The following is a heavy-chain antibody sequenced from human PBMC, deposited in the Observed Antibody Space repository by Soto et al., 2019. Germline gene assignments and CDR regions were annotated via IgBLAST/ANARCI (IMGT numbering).Heavy chain of an antibody. Sequence: PGGSLRLSSAASGFTFTRCSMNWVRQAPGKGLEWVSSISSTTNYIYYGDSMKGRFTISRDNAKNSLYLEMNSLRAEDTAVYYCARESEDLTSNFDYWGQGTLVTVSS. J-gene: IGHJ4*02. CDR1: GFTFTRCS. CDR3: ARESEDLTSNFDY. CDR2: ISSTTNYI. V-gene: IGHV3-21*06.